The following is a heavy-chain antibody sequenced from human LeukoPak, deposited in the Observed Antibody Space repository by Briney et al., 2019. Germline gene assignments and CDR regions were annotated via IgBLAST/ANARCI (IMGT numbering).Heavy chain of an antibody. CDR2: IGTAGNT. V-gene: IGHV3-13*04. J-gene: IGHJ4*02. CDR1: GFTFSSYD. CDR3: ARAGGSSGWYSFGY. D-gene: IGHD6-13*01. Sequence: PGGSLRLSCAASGFTFSSYDMHWVRQVPGKGLEWVSAIGTAGNTYYPGSVKGRFTISRENAKNSFHLQMNSLRAGDTAVYYCARAGGSSGWYSFGYWGQGTLVSVSS.